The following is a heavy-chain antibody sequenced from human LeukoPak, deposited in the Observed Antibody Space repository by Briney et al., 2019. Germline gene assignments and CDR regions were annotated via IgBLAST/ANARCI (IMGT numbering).Heavy chain of an antibody. CDR1: GYTFTSYG. Sequence: ASVKVSCKASGYTFTSYGISWVRQAPGQGLEWMGWISAYNGNTNYAQKLQGRVTMTTDTSTSTAYMELRSLRSDDTAVYYCARDARGYSYGSGGPDFDNWGQGTLVTVSS. CDR2: ISAYNGNT. CDR3: ARDARGYSYGSGGPDFDN. V-gene: IGHV1-18*01. J-gene: IGHJ4*02. D-gene: IGHD5-18*01.